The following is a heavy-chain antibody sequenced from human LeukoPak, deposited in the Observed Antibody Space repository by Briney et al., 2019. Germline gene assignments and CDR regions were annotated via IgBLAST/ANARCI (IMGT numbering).Heavy chain of an antibody. V-gene: IGHV5-51*01. CDR2: IYPDDSDT. D-gene: IGHD4-11*01. J-gene: IGHJ4*02. Sequence: PGESLKISCKGSGYSFTNYWIAWVRQMPGKGLEWMGIIYPDDSDTRYSPSFQGQVTISADKSINTAYLQWSSLKASDTAMYYCARRTDSDYNNYLQYWGQGTLVTVSS. CDR1: GYSFTNYW. CDR3: ARRTDSDYNNYLQY.